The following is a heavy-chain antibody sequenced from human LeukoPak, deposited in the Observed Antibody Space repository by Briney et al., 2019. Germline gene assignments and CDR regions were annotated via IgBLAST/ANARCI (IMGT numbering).Heavy chain of an antibody. CDR3: TRGGYYEPIDS. CDR1: GGSISTYY. V-gene: IGHV4-59*01. Sequence: SETLSLTCSVSGGSISTYYWSWIRQTPVKGLEQIGYIYNSGSTNYNPSLEGRVTMSIDTSKNQFSLKLSSVTAADTAVYYCTRGGYYEPIDSWGQGTLVTVSS. D-gene: IGHD3-22*01. CDR2: IYNSGST. J-gene: IGHJ4*02.